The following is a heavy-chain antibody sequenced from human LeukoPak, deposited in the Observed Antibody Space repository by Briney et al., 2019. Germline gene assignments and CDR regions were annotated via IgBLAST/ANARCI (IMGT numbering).Heavy chain of an antibody. CDR2: IYYSGST. CDR1: GGSISSSSYY. D-gene: IGHD3-22*01. CDR3: ARAGGITMIYDY. V-gene: IGHV4-39*01. J-gene: IGHJ4*02. Sequence: SETLSLTCTVSGGSISSSSYYWGWIRQPPGKGLEWIGSIYYSGSTYYNPSLKSRVTISVDTSKNQFSLKLSSVTAADTAVYYCARAGGITMIYDYWGQGTLVTVSS.